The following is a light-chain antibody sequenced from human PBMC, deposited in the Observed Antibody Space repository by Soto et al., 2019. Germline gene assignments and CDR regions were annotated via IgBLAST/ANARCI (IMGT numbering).Light chain of an antibody. Sequence: IQMTQSPSSVSASVGDSVTITCRASQLLSSWLAWYQVKPGKAPKLLIYGASNRESGVPSRFSGSESGTLFTLTINSLQPEDFATYYCQQASSFPLTFGGGTTVEI. CDR2: GAS. CDR3: QQASSFPLT. CDR1: QLLSSW. J-gene: IGKJ4*01. V-gene: IGKV1-12*01.